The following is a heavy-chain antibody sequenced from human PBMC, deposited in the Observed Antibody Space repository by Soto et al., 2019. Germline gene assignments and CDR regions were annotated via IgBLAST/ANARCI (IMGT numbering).Heavy chain of an antibody. CDR2: ITDTGGST. J-gene: IGHJ4*02. CDR3: AKDTPVVMFLFDS. Sequence: GGSLRLSCAASGFTFYTYAMTWVRQAPGKGLEWVSSITDTGGSTYYAASVKGRFTISRDNSKNTLYLQMNSLRADDTAEYYCAKDTPVVMFLFDSWGRGTLVTVSS. D-gene: IGHD2-15*01. CDR1: GFTFYTYA. V-gene: IGHV3-23*01.